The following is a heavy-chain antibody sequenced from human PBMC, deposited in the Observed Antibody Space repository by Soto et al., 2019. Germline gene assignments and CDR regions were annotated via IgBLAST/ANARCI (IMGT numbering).Heavy chain of an antibody. J-gene: IGHJ3*02. CDR1: GGTLSSYA. Sequence: GASVKVSCKASGGTLSSYAISWVRQAPGQGLEWMGGIIPIFGTANYAQKFQGRVTITADESTSTAYMELSSLRSEDTAVYYCAAPTFSSDAFDIWGQGTMVTVSS. V-gene: IGHV1-69*13. D-gene: IGHD3-16*01. CDR3: AAPTFSSDAFDI. CDR2: IIPIFGTA.